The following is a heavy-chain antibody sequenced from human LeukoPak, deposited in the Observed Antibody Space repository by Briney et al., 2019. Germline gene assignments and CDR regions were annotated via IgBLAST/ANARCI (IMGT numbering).Heavy chain of an antibody. D-gene: IGHD1-26*01. Sequence: PGGSLRLSCAASGFTFDDYGMHWVRQAPGKGLEWVSGISWNSVNIGYADSVKGRFTISRDNAKNSLYLQMNSLRDEDTALYYCAKVRARIVGGTLFKSDYYYGMDVWGQGTTVTVSS. CDR1: GFTFDDYG. J-gene: IGHJ6*02. V-gene: IGHV3-9*01. CDR3: AKVRARIVGGTLFKSDYYYGMDV. CDR2: ISWNSVNI.